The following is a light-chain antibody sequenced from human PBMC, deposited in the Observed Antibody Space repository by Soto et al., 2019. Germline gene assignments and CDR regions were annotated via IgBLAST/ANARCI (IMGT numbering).Light chain of an antibody. CDR3: QQSHATPT. CDR2: RAY. CDR1: QTINID. V-gene: IGKV1-39*01. J-gene: IGKJ4*01. Sequence: DIQMTQSPSSLSASIGDRVTITCRASQTINIDLNWYQQRPGKVPALLIYRAYTLPSGVPSRFVGSGSGTDFTLTISTLQPEYFATYYCQQSHATPTFGGGTKVEIK.